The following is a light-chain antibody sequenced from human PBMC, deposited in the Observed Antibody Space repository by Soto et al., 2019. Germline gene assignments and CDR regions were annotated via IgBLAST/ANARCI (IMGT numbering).Light chain of an antibody. Sequence: DIQETQSPSSLSASVGDRVTITCRASQSINTYLNWYQKKPGKAPKLLIYTASNLQSGVPSRVRGSGSGTDFTRNIIGLEPEVFATDYCQQTYPTLSFGGGTKVEI. CDR3: QQTYPTLS. CDR2: TAS. J-gene: IGKJ4*01. V-gene: IGKV1-39*01. CDR1: QSINTY.